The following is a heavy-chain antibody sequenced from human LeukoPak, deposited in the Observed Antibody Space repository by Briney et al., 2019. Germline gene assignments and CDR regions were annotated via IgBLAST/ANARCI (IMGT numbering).Heavy chain of an antibody. V-gene: IGHV3-66*04. CDR1: GFTVSSNY. CDR3: ASHGSGSYYSRFYYCMDV. D-gene: IGHD3-10*01. J-gene: IGHJ6*03. Sequence: PGGSLRLSCAASGFTVSSNYMSWVRQAPGKGLEWVSVIYSGGSTYYADSVKGRFTISRDNSKNTLYLQMNSLRAEDTAVYYCASHGSGSYYSRFYYCMDVWGKGTTVTISS. CDR2: IYSGGST.